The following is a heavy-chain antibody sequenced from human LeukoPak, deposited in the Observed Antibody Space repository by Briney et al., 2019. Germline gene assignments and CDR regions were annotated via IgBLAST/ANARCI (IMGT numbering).Heavy chain of an antibody. CDR2: FDPEDGET. Sequence: ASVKVSCKVSGYTLTELSMHWVRQAPGKGLEWMGGFDPEDGETIYAQKFQGRVTMTEDTSTDTAYMELNSLRTEDTALYYCAKETDAYKDGLAHWGQGTLVTVSS. CDR1: GYTLTELS. CDR3: AKETDAYKDGLAH. V-gene: IGHV1-24*01. J-gene: IGHJ4*02. D-gene: IGHD5-24*01.